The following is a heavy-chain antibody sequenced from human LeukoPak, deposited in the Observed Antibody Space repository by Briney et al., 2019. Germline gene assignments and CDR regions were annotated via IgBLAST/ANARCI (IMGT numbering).Heavy chain of an antibody. D-gene: IGHD3-22*01. Sequence: SETLSLTCTVSGGSISSGDYYWSWIRQPPGKGLEWIGYIYYSGSTYYNPSLKSRVTISVDTSKNQFSLKLSSVTAADTAVYYCARILAYDSSGYYPAFDIWGQGTMVTVSS. CDR1: GGSISSGDYY. V-gene: IGHV4-30-4*01. J-gene: IGHJ3*02. CDR2: IYYSGST. CDR3: ARILAYDSSGYYPAFDI.